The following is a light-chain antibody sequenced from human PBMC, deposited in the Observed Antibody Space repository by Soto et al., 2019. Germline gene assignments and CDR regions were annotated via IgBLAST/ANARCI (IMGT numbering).Light chain of an antibody. V-gene: IGKV1-33*01. CDR2: DAS. CDR1: QDISNY. Sequence: DIQMTQSPSSLSASVGDRVTITCQASQDISNYLNWYQQKPGQAPKLLIYDASNLETGIPSRFSGSGSGTDFTITISSLQPEDIVSYYYQQYDKLLLTFGPGTKVDIK. CDR3: QQYDKLLLT. J-gene: IGKJ3*01.